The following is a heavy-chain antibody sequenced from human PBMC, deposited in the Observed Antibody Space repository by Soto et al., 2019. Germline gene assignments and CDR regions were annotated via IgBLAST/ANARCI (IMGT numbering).Heavy chain of an antibody. V-gene: IGHV3-30*18. D-gene: IGHD3-10*01. CDR3: AKYPYGSGSALSTNYYYGMDV. Sequence: GGSLRLSCAASGFTFSSYGMHWVRQAPGKGLEWVAVISYDGSNKYYADSVKGRFTISRDNSKNTLYLQMNSLRAEDTAVYYCAKYPYGSGSALSTNYYYGMDVWGQGTTVTVSS. CDR1: GFTFSSYG. CDR2: ISYDGSNK. J-gene: IGHJ6*02.